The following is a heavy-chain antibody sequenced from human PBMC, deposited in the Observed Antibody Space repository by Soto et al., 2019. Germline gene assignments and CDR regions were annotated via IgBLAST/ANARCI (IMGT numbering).Heavy chain of an antibody. CDR3: ARVLWFGELLQNYFYCMDV. V-gene: IGHV3-30-3*01. D-gene: IGHD3-10*01. CDR2: ISYDGSKT. Sequence: GGSLRLSCAASAFTFSGYAMHWVRQAPGKGLEWVAVISYDGSKTYYADSVKGRFTISRDNSKNTLYLQMNSLRAEDTAVYYCARVLWFGELLQNYFYCMDVWGQGTTVTVSS. CDR1: AFTFSGYA. J-gene: IGHJ6*02.